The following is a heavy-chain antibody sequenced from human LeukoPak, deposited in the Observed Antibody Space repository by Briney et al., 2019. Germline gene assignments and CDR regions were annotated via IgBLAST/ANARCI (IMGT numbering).Heavy chain of an antibody. CDR3: ARHKGTGWPDGFDI. D-gene: IGHD6-19*01. CDR1: GGSIDGYY. CDR2: ISYSGST. J-gene: IGHJ3*02. V-gene: IGHV4-59*13. Sequence: SETLSLTCTVSGGSIDGYYWSWIRQPPMKGLEWIGYISYSGSTKYNPSLNSRVTISVDTSKNQFSLNLSSVTAVDTALYYCARHKGTGWPDGFDIWGQRAMVIVSS.